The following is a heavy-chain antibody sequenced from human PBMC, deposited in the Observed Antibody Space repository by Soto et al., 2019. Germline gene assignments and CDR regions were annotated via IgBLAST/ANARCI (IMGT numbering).Heavy chain of an antibody. Sequence: ASVKVSCKASGYTFTGYYMHWVRQAPGQGLEWMGWINPNSGGTNYAQKFQGWVTMTRDTSISTAYMELSRLRSDDTAVYCCARSELTGDDAFDIWGQGTMVTISS. CDR1: GYTFTGYY. D-gene: IGHD7-27*01. V-gene: IGHV1-2*04. J-gene: IGHJ3*02. CDR3: ARSELTGDDAFDI. CDR2: INPNSGGT.